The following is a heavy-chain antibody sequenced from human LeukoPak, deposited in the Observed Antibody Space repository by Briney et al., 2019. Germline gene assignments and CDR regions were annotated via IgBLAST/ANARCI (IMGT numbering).Heavy chain of an antibody. Sequence: ASVKVSCKASGGTFSSYAISWVRQAPGQGLEWMGRIIPILGIANYAQKFQGRVTITADKSTSTAYMELSSLRSEDTAVYYCLFSSSSGGFDYWGQGTLVTVSS. J-gene: IGHJ4*02. D-gene: IGHD6-6*01. CDR2: IIPILGIA. CDR1: GGTFSSYA. V-gene: IGHV1-69*04. CDR3: LFSSSSGGFDY.